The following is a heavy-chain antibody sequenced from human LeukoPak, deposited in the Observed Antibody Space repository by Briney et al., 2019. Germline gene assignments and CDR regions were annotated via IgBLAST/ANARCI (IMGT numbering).Heavy chain of an antibody. Sequence: SETLSLTCTVSGGSISSYYWSWIRQPPGRGLEWIGYIYYSGSTYYNPSLKSRVTISVDTSKNQFSLKLSSVTAADTAVYYCARDADYGIGWFDPWGQGTLVTVSS. D-gene: IGHD4-17*01. CDR2: IYYSGST. V-gene: IGHV4-59*12. CDR3: ARDADYGIGWFDP. CDR1: GGSISSYY. J-gene: IGHJ5*02.